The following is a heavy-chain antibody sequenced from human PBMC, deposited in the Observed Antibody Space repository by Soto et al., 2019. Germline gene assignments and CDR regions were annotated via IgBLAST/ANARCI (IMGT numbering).Heavy chain of an antibody. CDR3: ARSGSSLVYYYYGMDV. CDR2: ISAYNGNT. CDR1: GYTFTSYG. Sequence: DSVKVSCKASGYTFTSYGISWVRQAPGQGLEWMGWISAYNGNTNYAQKLQGRVTMTTDTSTSTAYMELRSLRSDDTAVYYCARSGSSLVYYYYGMDVWGQGTTVTVSS. J-gene: IGHJ6*02. D-gene: IGHD6-6*01. V-gene: IGHV1-18*04.